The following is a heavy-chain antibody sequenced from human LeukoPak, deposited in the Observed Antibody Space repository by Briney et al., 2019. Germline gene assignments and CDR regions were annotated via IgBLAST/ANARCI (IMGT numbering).Heavy chain of an antibody. J-gene: IGHJ4*02. V-gene: IGHV3-23*01. D-gene: IGHD2-15*01. Sequence: GGSLRLSCAASGFTFSSYAMSGVRQAPGKGLEWVAAISGSGGRTYYAASVKGRFTISRDNSKNTLYLQMNSLRAEDTAVYYCAKRPLGYCSGGSCYYFDYWGQGTLVTVSS. CDR3: AKRPLGYCSGGSCYYFDY. CDR2: ISGSGGRT. CDR1: GFTFSSYA.